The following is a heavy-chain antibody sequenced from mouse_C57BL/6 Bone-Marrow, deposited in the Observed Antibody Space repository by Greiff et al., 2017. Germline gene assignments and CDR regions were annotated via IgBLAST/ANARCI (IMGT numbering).Heavy chain of an antibody. CDR1: GYTFTEYT. CDR3: AGHGEGDYDGSSYYDMDD. V-gene: IGHV1-62-2*01. CDR2: FYPGSGSI. D-gene: IGHD1-1*01. J-gene: IGHJ4*01. Sequence: VQLQQSGAELVKPGASVKLSCTASGYTFTEYTIHWVKQRSGQGLEWIGWFYPGSGSIKYNEKFKDKATLTADKSSSTAYMELSRLTSEDSAVYFCAGHGEGDYDGSSYYDMDDWGKGTSVTVSS.